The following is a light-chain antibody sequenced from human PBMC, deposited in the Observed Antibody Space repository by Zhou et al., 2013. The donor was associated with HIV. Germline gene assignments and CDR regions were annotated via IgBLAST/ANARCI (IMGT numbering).Light chain of an antibody. J-gene: IGKJ4*01. CDR1: QGISNY. CDR3: QKYNSAPPELT. CDR2: AAS. Sequence: DIQMTQSPSSLSASVGDRVTITCRASQGISNYLAWYQQKPGKVPKLLIYAASTLQPGVPSRFSGSGSGTDFTLTISSLQPEDVATYYCQKYNSAPPELTFGGGTKVEIK. V-gene: IGKV1-27*01.